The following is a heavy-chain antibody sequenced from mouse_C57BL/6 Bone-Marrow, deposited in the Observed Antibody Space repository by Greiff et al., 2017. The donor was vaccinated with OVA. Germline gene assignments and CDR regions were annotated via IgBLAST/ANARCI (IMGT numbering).Heavy chain of an antibody. CDR2: IYPGDGDT. D-gene: IGHD2-3*01. CDR3: ARHEDGYYAYYIDY. CDR1: GYAFSSSW. J-gene: IGHJ2*01. V-gene: IGHV1-82*01. Sequence: VQLQQSGPELVKPGASVKISCKASGYAFSSSWMNWVKQRPGKGLEWIGRIYPGDGDTNYNGKFKGKATLTADKSSSTAYMQLSSLTSEDSAVYFYARHEDGYYAYYIDYWGQGTTLTVSS.